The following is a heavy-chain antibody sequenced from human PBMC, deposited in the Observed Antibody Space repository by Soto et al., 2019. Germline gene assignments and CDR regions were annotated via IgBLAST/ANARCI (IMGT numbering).Heavy chain of an antibody. CDR1: GSTFTDFT. V-gene: IGHV3-23*01. CDR2: ISGDGLST. Sequence: GGSLRLSGSGSGSTFTDFTMTWVRQAPGKGLEWASAISGDGLSTYYAGSVKGRFTISRDNSKTTLYLQMNSLRAEDTAVYYCARRPDAFDIWGRGTMVTVSS. J-gene: IGHJ3*02. CDR3: ARRPDAFDI.